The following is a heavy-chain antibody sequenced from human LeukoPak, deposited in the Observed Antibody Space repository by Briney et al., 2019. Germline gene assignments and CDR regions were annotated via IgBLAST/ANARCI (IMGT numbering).Heavy chain of an antibody. J-gene: IGHJ4*02. CDR2: IYYSGST. CDR3: VRHPVQCSSTSCYGFYVDH. V-gene: IGHV4-39*01. D-gene: IGHD2-2*01. Sequence: PSETLSLTCTVSGGSISSSSYYWGWIRQPPGKGLEWIGGIYYSGSTYYNPSLKSRVTISVDTSKNQFSLKMSSVTAADTAVYYCVRHPVQCSSTSCYGFYVDHWGQGTLVTVSS. CDR1: GGSISSSSYY.